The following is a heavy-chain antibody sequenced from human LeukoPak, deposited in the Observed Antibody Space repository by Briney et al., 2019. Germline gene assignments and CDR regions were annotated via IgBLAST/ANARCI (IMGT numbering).Heavy chain of an antibody. CDR3: ALWFGELYWFDP. CDR1: GYTFTGYY. V-gene: IGHV1-2*02. Sequence: ASVKVSCKASGYTFTGYYMHWVRQAPGQGLEWMGWINPNSGGTNYAQKFQGRVTLTRDTSISTAYMELSRLRSDDTAVYYCALWFGELYWFDPWGQGTLVTVSS. CDR2: INPNSGGT. D-gene: IGHD3-10*01. J-gene: IGHJ5*02.